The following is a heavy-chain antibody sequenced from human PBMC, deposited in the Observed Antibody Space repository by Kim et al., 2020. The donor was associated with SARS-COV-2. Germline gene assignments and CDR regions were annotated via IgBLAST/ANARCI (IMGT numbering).Heavy chain of an antibody. V-gene: IGHV4-59*08. D-gene: IGHD6-19*01. CDR1: GGSISSYY. CDR3: ARHGRHSSGWHSFDY. Sequence: SQTLSLTCTVSGGSISSYYWSWIRQPPGKGLEWIGYIYYSGSTNYNPSLKSRVTISVDTSKNQFSLKLSSVTAADTAVYSCARHGRHSSGWHSFDYWGQGTLVTVSS. J-gene: IGHJ4*02. CDR2: IYYSGST.